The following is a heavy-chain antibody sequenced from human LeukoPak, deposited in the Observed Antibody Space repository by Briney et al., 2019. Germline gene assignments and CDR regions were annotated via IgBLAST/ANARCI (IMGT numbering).Heavy chain of an antibody. Sequence: ASVKVSCKASRYTFTGYYMHWVLQAPGQGLEWMGWINPNSGGTNYAQKFQGRVTMTRDTSITTAYMELSRPTSDDTAVYYCARGYSGYDWVLGYWGQGTLVTVSS. CDR1: RYTFTGYY. J-gene: IGHJ4*02. CDR2: INPNSGGT. V-gene: IGHV1-2*02. CDR3: ARGYSGYDWVLGY. D-gene: IGHD5-12*01.